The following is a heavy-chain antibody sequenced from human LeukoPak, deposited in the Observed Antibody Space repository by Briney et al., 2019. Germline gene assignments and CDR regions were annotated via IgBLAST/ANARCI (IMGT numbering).Heavy chain of an antibody. V-gene: IGHV4-59*01. CDR1: GDSMSTYY. CDR2: ISYSGTT. J-gene: IGHJ4*02. Sequence: ASETLSLTCTVSGDSMSTYYWSWIRQPPGKGLEWIGFISYSGTTNYNPSLKSRVTISVDTSKSQFSLKVNSVTAADTAVYYCARGGASSRPFHYWGQGTLVTVPS. CDR3: ARGGASSRPFHY. D-gene: IGHD2-2*01.